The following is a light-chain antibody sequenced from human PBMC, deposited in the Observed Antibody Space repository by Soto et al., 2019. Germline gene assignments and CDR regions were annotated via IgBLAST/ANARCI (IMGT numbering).Light chain of an antibody. V-gene: IGLV3-21*02. Sequence: SYELTQATSVSVAPGQTARITCGGNNIGSKSVHWYQQKAGQAPALVVYDDSDRPSGIPERFSGSNSGNTATLTISRVEAGDEADYYCHVWDSSSDHYVFGSGTKVTVL. J-gene: IGLJ1*01. CDR3: HVWDSSSDHYV. CDR2: DDS. CDR1: NIGSKS.